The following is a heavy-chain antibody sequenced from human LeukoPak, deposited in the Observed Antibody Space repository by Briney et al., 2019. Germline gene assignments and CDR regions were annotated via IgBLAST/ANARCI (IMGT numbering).Heavy chain of an antibody. Sequence: ASVKVSCKASGGTFSSYAISWVRQAPGQGLEWMGGIIPIFGTANYAQKFQGRVTITADESTSTAYMELSSLRSEDTAVYYCARGANSGSYFSAFDYWGQGTLVTVSS. V-gene: IGHV1-69*13. CDR2: IIPIFGTA. CDR1: GGTFSSYA. J-gene: IGHJ4*02. D-gene: IGHD1-26*01. CDR3: ARGANSGSYFSAFDY.